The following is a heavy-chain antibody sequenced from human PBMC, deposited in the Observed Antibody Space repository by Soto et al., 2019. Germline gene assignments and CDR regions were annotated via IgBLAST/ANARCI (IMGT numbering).Heavy chain of an antibody. Sequence: GGSLRLSCSASGFNFGAYAMSWVRQPPGKGLEWVGFIRRKAYGGTTDYAASVKGRFTISRDDSKSIAYLQMNSLKIEDTAVYYCTRSLAIDFDSWGQGTLVTVSS. J-gene: IGHJ4*02. CDR3: TRSLAIDFDS. CDR1: GFNFGAYA. V-gene: IGHV3-49*04. CDR2: IRRKAYGGTT.